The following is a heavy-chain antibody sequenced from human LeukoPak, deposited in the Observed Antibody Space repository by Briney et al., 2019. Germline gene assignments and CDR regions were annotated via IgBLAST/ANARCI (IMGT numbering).Heavy chain of an antibody. CDR3: ARGLDIVATKYCGGDCYPYYFDY. V-gene: IGHV1-18*04. J-gene: IGHJ4*02. CDR2: ISAYNGNT. D-gene: IGHD2-21*02. CDR1: GYTFTEYN. Sequence: GASVKVSCKASGYTFTEYNIHWVQQAPGKGLEWMGWISAYNGNTNYAQKLQGRVTMTTDTSTSTAYMELRSLRSDDTAVYYCARGLDIVATKYCGGDCYPYYFDYWGQGTLVTVSS.